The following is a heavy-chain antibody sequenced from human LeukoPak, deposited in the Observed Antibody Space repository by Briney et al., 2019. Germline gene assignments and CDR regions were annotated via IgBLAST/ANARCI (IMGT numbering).Heavy chain of an antibody. V-gene: IGHV4-34*01. CDR2: INHSGST. D-gene: IGHD4-17*01. CDR1: GGSFSGYY. CDR3: ARNDYGDYGWYFDL. J-gene: IGHJ2*01. Sequence: SETLSLICAVYGGSFSGYYWSWIRQPPGKGLEWIGEINHSGSTNYNPSLKSRVTISVDTSKNQFSLKLSSVTAADTAVYYCARNDYGDYGWYFDLWGRGTLVTVSS.